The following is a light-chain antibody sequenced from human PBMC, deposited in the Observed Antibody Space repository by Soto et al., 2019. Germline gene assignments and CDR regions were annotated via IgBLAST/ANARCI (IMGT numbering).Light chain of an antibody. Sequence: IRMKQYPSSFSASTGDRVTITCRASQGISSYLAWYQQKPGKAPKLLIYAASTLQSGVPSRFSGSGSGTDFTLTISCLQSEDFATYYCQQYYSYPRTFGQGTKVDTK. V-gene: IGKV1-8*01. CDR3: QQYYSYPRT. CDR1: QGISSY. CDR2: AAS. J-gene: IGKJ1*01.